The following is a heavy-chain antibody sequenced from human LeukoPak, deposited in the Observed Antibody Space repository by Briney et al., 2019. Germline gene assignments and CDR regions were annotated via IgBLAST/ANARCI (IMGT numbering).Heavy chain of an antibody. D-gene: IGHD3-22*01. Sequence: ASVKVSCKASGYTFTSYGISWVRQAPGQGLEWMGWISAYNGNTNYAQKLQGRVTMTTDTSTSTAYMELRSLSSDDTAVYYCARGSGSYYDSSGYYPLGYWGQGTLVTVSS. CDR1: GYTFTSYG. CDR3: ARGSGSYYDSSGYYPLGY. J-gene: IGHJ4*02. V-gene: IGHV1-18*01. CDR2: ISAYNGNT.